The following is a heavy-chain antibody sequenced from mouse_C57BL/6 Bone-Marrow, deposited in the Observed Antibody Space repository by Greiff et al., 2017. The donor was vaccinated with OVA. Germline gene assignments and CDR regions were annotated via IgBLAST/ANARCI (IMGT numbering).Heavy chain of an antibody. Sequence: VQGVESGPGLVAPSQSLSITCTVSGFSLTSYGVAWVRQPPGKGLEWLGVIWGGGSTNYNSALMSRLSISKDNSKRQVFLKMNSLQTDDTAMYYCAKNHYYGSSYWYFDVWGTGTTVTVSS. CDR2: IWGGGST. J-gene: IGHJ1*03. CDR3: AKNHYYGSSYWYFDV. D-gene: IGHD1-1*01. V-gene: IGHV2-9*01. CDR1: GFSLTSYG.